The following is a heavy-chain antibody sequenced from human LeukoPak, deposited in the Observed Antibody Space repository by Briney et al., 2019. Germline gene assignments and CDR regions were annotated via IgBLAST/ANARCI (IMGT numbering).Heavy chain of an antibody. V-gene: IGHV3-30*02. CDR3: ARDGGGSYDPEDY. CDR2: IRHDESNK. Sequence: PGGSLRLSCATPGFVFSKNGMHWVRQAPGKGLEWVAFIRHDESNKYYADSVKGRFTISRDNTKNTLSLQMNSLRPDDTAVYYCARDGGGSYDPEDYWGQGTLVTVSS. CDR1: GFVFSKNG. J-gene: IGHJ4*02. D-gene: IGHD1-26*01.